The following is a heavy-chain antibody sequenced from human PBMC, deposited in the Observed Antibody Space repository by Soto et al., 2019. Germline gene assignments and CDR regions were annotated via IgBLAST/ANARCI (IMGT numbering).Heavy chain of an antibody. CDR1: GGSISSYY. J-gene: IGHJ4*02. D-gene: IGHD6-19*01. CDR2: IYYSGST. Sequence: QVQLQESGPGLVKPSETLSLTCTVSGGSISSYYWSWIRQPPGKGLEWIGYIYYSGSTNYNPSLKSRVTITGDPSKNQFPLKLGSVAAADTAVYYCARRYGSGFDFWGQGTLVTVSS. V-gene: IGHV4-59*01. CDR3: ARRYGSGFDF.